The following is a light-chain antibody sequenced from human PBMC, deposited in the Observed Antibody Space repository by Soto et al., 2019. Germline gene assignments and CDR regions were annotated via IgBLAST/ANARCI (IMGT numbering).Light chain of an antibody. Sequence: NFMLTQPHSVSESPGKTVTISCTRSSGSIANNYVQWYQQRPGSAPTTVIYEDNQRPSGVPDRFSGSIDSSSNSASLTISGLKTEDEADYSCQSYDSNTPNWVFGGGTKLTVL. V-gene: IGLV6-57*03. CDR2: EDN. CDR3: QSYDSNTPNWV. J-gene: IGLJ3*02. CDR1: SGSIANNY.